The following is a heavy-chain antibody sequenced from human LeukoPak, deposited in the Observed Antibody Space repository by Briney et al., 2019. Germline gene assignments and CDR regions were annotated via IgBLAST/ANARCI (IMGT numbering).Heavy chain of an antibody. J-gene: IGHJ5*02. CDR2: ISYDGSNK. CDR3: ARKYRVWSGYPNWFDP. D-gene: IGHD3-3*01. Sequence: PGRSLRLSCAASGFTFSSYGMHWVRQAPGKGLEWVAVISYDGSNKYYADSVKGRFTISRDNSKNTLYLQMNSLRAEDTAVYYCARKYRVWSGYPNWFDPWGQGTLVTVSS. CDR1: GFTFSSYG. V-gene: IGHV3-30*03.